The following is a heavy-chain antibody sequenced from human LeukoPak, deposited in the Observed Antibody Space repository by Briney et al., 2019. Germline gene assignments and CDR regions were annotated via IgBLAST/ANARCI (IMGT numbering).Heavy chain of an antibody. D-gene: IGHD6-19*01. CDR2: INPNSGGT. J-gene: IGHJ4*02. Sequence: ASVKVSCKASGYTFTGYYMHWVRQAPGQGLGWMGGINPNSGGTNYAQKLQGRVAMTWAPSTSTGYIEMSRLRADDTTVSYCASDRVRRLGIAVGGVSGYWGQGTLVTVSS. CDR3: ASDRVRRLGIAVGGVSGY. V-gene: IGHV1-2*02. CDR1: GYTFTGYY.